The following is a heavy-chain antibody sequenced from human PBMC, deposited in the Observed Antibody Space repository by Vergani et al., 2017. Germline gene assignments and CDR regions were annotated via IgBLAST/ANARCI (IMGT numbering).Heavy chain of an antibody. CDR2: IYHSGST. CDR3: ARVVPAAAIRRIDWFDP. CDR1: GGSISSSNW. V-gene: IGHV4-4*02. Sequence: QVQLQESGPGLVKPSGTLSLTCAVSGGSISSSNWWSWVRQPPGKGLEWIGEIYHSGSTNYNPSLKSRVTISVEKSKNQFSLELSSVTAADTAVYYCARVVPAAAIRRIDWFDPWGQGTLDTVSS. D-gene: IGHD2-2*01. J-gene: IGHJ5*02.